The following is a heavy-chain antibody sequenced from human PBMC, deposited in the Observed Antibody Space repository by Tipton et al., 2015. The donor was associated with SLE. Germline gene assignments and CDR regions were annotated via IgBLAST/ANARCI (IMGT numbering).Heavy chain of an antibody. CDR3: ERGTLGRVGSYFDY. D-gene: IGHD1-26*01. CDR1: GCTFTSYG. Sequence: QLVQSGAEVKKPGASVKVSCKASGCTFTSYGISWVRQAPGQGLEWMGWISAYTGNTNYAPKLQGRVTMTKDTSTSTAYMELRSLRSDDTAVDYCERGTLGRVGSYFDYWGQGSLVTVAS. CDR2: ISAYTGNT. V-gene: IGHV1-18*01. J-gene: IGHJ4*02.